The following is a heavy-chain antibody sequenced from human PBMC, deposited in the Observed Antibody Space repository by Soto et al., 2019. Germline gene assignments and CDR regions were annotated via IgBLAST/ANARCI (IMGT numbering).Heavy chain of an antibody. J-gene: IGHJ4*02. D-gene: IGHD2-2*01. CDR1: GYSFTSYW. Sequence: GESLKISCKGSGYSFTSYWIGWVRQMPGKGLEWMGIIYPGDSDTRYSPSFQGQVTISADKSISTAYLQWSSLKASDTAMYYCARYPRTPGLVPAIRLPFDYWGQGTLVTVSS. CDR2: IYPGDSDT. CDR3: ARYPRTPGLVPAIRLPFDY. V-gene: IGHV5-51*01.